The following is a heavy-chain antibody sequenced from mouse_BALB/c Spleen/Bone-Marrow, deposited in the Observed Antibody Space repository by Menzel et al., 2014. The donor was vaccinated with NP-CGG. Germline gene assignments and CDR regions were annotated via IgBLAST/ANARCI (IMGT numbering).Heavy chain of an antibody. CDR3: ARRTSDGYYLDY. J-gene: IGHJ2*01. D-gene: IGHD2-3*01. CDR1: GYTFTTYV. CDR2: INPYNDGT. Sequence: LLESGPELVKPGASVKMSCKASGYTFTTYVMHWVKQKPGQGLEWIGYINPYNDGTKYNEKFKGKATLTSDKSSNTAYMELSSLTSEDSAVYYCARRTSDGYYLDYWGQGTTLTVSS. V-gene: IGHV1-14*01.